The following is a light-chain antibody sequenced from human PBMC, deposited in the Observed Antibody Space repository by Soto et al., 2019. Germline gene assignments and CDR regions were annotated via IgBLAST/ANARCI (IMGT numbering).Light chain of an antibody. CDR2: DVS. V-gene: IGLV2-11*01. J-gene: IGLJ3*02. CDR1: SSDVGGYYY. CDR3: CSYAGSYTGV. Sequence: QSVLTQSRSVSGSPGQSVTISCTGTSSDVGGYYYVSWYQQHPGKAPKLMIHDVSKRPSGVPDRFSGSKSGNTASLTISGLQAEDEGDYYCCSYAGSYTGVFGGGTKLTVL.